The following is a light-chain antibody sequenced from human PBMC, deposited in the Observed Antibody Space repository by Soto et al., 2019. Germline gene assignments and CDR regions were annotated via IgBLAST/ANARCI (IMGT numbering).Light chain of an antibody. V-gene: IGKV1-39*01. J-gene: IGKJ3*01. CDR1: QRLDIY. CDR3: QQSYSTPQFT. Sequence: DIQMTQSPPSLSASVGDRVTISCRASQRLDIYVNWYQQKPGQAPKLLISAASTLQSGVPSRFSGTGSGTDFTLTIRGLQPEDFATYYCQQSYSTPQFTFGPGTKVD. CDR2: AAS.